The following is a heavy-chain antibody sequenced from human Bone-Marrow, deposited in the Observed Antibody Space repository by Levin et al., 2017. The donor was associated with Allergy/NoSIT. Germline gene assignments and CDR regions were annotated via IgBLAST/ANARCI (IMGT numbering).Heavy chain of an antibody. J-gene: IGHJ4*02. V-gene: IGHV3-9*01. CDR3: AKDIASGYVLAFDY. D-gene: IGHD5-12*01. CDR2: ITWNSAKI. CDR1: GFTFDDYA. Sequence: SLKISCAASGFTFDDYAMHWVRQIPGKGLEWVSGITWNSAKIAYGDSFKGRFTISRDNAKNSLDLQMNSLRPEDTALYYCAKDIASGYVLAFDYWGQGALVTVSS.